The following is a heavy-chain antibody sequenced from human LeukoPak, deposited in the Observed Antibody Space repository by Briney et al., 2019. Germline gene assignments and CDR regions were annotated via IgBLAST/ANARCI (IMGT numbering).Heavy chain of an antibody. CDR3: ARDLGSITIFGVVKGWFDP. CDR1: GFTFSNYG. Sequence: PGRSLGLSCAVSGFTFSNYGMHWVRQAPGKGLEWVAVISHDGSNQYYADSVKGRFTISRDNAKNTLYLQMNSLRAEDTAVYYCARDLGSITIFGVVKGWFDPWGQGTLVTVSS. V-gene: IGHV3-30*03. J-gene: IGHJ5*02. CDR2: ISHDGSNQ. D-gene: IGHD3-3*01.